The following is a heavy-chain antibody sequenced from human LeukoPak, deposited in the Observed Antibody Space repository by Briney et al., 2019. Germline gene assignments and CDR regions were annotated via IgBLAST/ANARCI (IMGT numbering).Heavy chain of an antibody. Sequence: SETLSLTCTVSGGPISTYYWSWIRQPAGKGLEWIGRIYTSGSTNYSPSLKSRVTMSLDTSKNQFSLKLSSVTAADTAVYYCARDRVDSSGYYYYYGMDVWGQGTTVTVSS. CDR1: GGPISTYY. J-gene: IGHJ6*02. D-gene: IGHD3-22*01. CDR3: ARDRVDSSGYYYYYGMDV. CDR2: IYTSGST. V-gene: IGHV4-4*07.